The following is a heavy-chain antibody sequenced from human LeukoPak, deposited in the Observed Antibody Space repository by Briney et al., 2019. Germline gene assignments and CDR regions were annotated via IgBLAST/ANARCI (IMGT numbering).Heavy chain of an antibody. CDR3: ARSYSNYSYYYYYMDV. Sequence: SETLSLTCTVSGGSISSYYWSWIRQPPGKGLEWIGYIYTSGSTNYNPSLKSRVTISVDTSKNQFSLKLSSVTAADTAVYYCARSYSNYSYYYYYMDVWGKGTTVTVSS. CDR2: IYTSGST. J-gene: IGHJ6*03. CDR1: GGSISSYY. V-gene: IGHV4-4*09. D-gene: IGHD4-11*01.